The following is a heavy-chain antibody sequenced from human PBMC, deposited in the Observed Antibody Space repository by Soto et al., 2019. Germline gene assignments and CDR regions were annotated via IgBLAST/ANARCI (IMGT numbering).Heavy chain of an antibody. CDR2: IRGSNDDT. Sequence: QIQLVQSGGEVTKPGASMKVSCEASGYSITTFGITWVRQAPGQGLDWMGWIRGSNDDTNYAQKFQDRVTITKATPTNTAYMELRRLTSAVSVVYYCAIYLGFGVHAVAFWGQRRRVTVS. V-gene: IGHV1-18*01. J-gene: IGHJ4*02. CDR1: GYSITTFG. CDR3: AIYLGFGVHAVAF. D-gene: IGHD3-10*01.